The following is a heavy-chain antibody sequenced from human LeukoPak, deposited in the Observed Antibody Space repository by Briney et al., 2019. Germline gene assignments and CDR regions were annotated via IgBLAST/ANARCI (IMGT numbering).Heavy chain of an antibody. CDR2: IKSKTDGGTT. CDR1: GFTFSNAW. Sequence: GGSLRLSCAASGFTFSNAWMSWVRQAPGKGGEWGGRIKSKTDGGTTDYAAPVKGRFTISRDDSKNTLYLQMNSLKTEDTAVYYCTTGAQKVVVVPAAGPRDYWGQGTLVTVSS. V-gene: IGHV3-15*01. D-gene: IGHD2-2*01. J-gene: IGHJ4*02. CDR3: TTGAQKVVVVPAAGPRDY.